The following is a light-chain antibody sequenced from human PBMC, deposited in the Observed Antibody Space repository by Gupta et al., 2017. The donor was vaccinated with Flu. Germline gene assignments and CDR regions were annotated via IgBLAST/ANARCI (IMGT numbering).Light chain of an antibody. CDR3: AAWDDSLNEHYV. V-gene: IGLV1-44*01. CDR1: SDIGSNA. J-gene: IGLJ1*01. Sequence: SDIGSNAVNWYQQVPGTSPNLLIYDSNQRPSGVPDRFAGSKSGTSASLSIRGLQSEDEADYYCAAWDDSLNEHYVFGTGTKVTVL. CDR2: DSN.